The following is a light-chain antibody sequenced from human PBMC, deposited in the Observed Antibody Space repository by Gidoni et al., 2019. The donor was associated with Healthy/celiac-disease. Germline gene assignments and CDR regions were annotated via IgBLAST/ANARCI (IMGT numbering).Light chain of an antibody. V-gene: IGKV3-11*01. J-gene: IGKJ3*01. CDR1: QSVSSY. CDR2: DAS. Sequence: IVLTQSPATLSLSPGERATLSCRASQSVSSYLAWYQQKPGQAPRLLIYDASNRATGIPARFRGSGSGTDFTLTISSLEPEDFAVYYCQQRSNWVFTFGPGTKVDIK. CDR3: QQRSNWVFT.